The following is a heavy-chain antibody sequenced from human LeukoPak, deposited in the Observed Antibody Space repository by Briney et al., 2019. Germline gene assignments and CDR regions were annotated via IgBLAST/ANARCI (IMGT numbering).Heavy chain of an antibody. J-gene: IGHJ6*03. Sequence: GASVKVSCKASGGTFSSYAISWVRQAPGQGLEWMGGIIPIFGTANYAQKFQGRGTITTDESTSTAYLELSSLRPEDPAVYYCASVNVDTDHCYYYYYYYMDVWGKGTTVTVSS. D-gene: IGHD5-18*01. V-gene: IGHV1-69*05. CDR1: GGTFSSYA. CDR3: ASVNVDTDHCYYYYYYYMDV. CDR2: IIPIFGTA.